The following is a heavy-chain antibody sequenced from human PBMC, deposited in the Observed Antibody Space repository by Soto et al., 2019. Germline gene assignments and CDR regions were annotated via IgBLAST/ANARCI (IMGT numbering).Heavy chain of an antibody. V-gene: IGHV1-3*05. CDR3: ATSTYCRSSTCYQPSGMDV. CDR2: INAGNGNS. Sequence: QVQLVQSGAEEKKPGASVKVSCKASGYPFSNYAMHWVRQAPGQGLEWMGWINAGNGNSKYSQKFQGRVTITRDTSANPAHMELDSLRSEDTAVYYCATSTYCRSSTCYQPSGMDVWGQGPTVTVSS. J-gene: IGHJ6*02. CDR1: GYPFSNYA. D-gene: IGHD2-2*01.